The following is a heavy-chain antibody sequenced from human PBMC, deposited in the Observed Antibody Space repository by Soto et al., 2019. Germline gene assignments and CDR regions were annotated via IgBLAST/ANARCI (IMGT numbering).Heavy chain of an antibody. CDR1: GYTFASYD. V-gene: IGHV1-8*01. J-gene: IGHJ4*02. CDR3: GREGKGLSPDY. D-gene: IGHD3-16*02. Sequence: ASVKVSCKASGYTFASYDIDRVRQATGQGLEWMGWMNPNSGNTGYAQKFQGRVTMTRNTSISTAYMELSSLRSEDTAVYYCGREGKGLSPDYWGQGTLVTDSS. CDR2: MNPNSGNT.